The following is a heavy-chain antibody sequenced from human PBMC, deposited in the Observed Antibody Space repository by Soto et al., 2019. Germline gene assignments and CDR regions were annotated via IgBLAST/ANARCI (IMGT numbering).Heavy chain of an antibody. CDR3: ARVLEWLVDY. CDR2: ISAYSGDT. Sequence: GASVKVSCKASGYSFTTYGISWVRQAPGHGLEWMGWISAYSGDTNYAQILQGRVTLTTDTSTSTAYMELRSLRSDDTAVYYCARVLEWLVDYWGQGTLVTVSS. V-gene: IGHV1-18*01. J-gene: IGHJ4*02. CDR1: GYSFTTYG. D-gene: IGHD6-19*01.